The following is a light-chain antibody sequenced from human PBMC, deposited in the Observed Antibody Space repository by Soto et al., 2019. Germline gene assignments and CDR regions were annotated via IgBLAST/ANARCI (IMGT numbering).Light chain of an antibody. Sequence: EIVMKPSPATPSLSPGERATLPCRARPRVSSILAWYQQKPGQAPRVLIYGASTRATGIPARFSGSGSGTEFTLTISSLQSEDFAVYYCQQYNNLPRTFGPGTKVEIK. J-gene: IGKJ3*01. CDR2: GAS. CDR3: QQYNNLPRT. CDR1: PRVSSI. V-gene: IGKV3-15*01.